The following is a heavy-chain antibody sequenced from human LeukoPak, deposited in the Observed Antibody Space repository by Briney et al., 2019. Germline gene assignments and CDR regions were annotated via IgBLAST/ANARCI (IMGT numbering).Heavy chain of an antibody. Sequence: GGSLRLSCAASGFTFSSCAMHWVRQAPGKGLEWVAVISYDGSNKYYADSVKGRFTISRDNSKNTLYLQMNSLRAEDTAVYHCAEAYYDILTGLRHWGQGTLVTVSS. V-gene: IGHV3-30*04. J-gene: IGHJ4*02. CDR1: GFTFSSCA. CDR2: ISYDGSNK. CDR3: AEAYYDILTGLRH. D-gene: IGHD3-9*01.